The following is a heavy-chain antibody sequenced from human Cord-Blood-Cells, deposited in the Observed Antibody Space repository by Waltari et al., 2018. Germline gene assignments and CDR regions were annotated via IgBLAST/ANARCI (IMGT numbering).Heavy chain of an antibody. Sequence: QVQLQQWGAGLLKPSETLSLTCAVYGGSFSGYYWSWIRQPPGTGLEWIGEINHSGSTNYNPSLKSRVTISVDTSKNQFSLKLSSVTAADTAVYYCARGLAIAAAGNRGLGYWGQGTLVTVSS. CDR2: INHSGST. D-gene: IGHD6-13*01. J-gene: IGHJ4*02. CDR3: ARGLAIAAAGNRGLGY. CDR1: GGSFSGYY. V-gene: IGHV4-34*01.